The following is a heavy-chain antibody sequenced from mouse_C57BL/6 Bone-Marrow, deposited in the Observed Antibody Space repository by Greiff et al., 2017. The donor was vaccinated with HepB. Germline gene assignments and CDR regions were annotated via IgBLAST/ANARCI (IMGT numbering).Heavy chain of an antibody. V-gene: IGHV3-6*01. CDR2: ISYDGSN. CDR3: ARDDYVFDY. CDR1: GYSITSGYY. J-gene: IGHJ2*01. D-gene: IGHD2-4*01. Sequence: DVQLQESGPGLVKPSQSLSLTCSVTGYSITSGYYWNWIRQFPGNKLEWMGYISYDGSNNYNPSLKNRISITRDTSKNQFFLKLNSVTTEDTATYYCARDDYVFDYWGQGTTLTVSS.